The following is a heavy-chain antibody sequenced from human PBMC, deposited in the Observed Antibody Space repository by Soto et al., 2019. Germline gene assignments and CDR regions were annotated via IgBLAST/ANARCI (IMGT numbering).Heavy chain of an antibody. Sequence: TGGSLRLSCAASGFTFSNYVMSWVRQAPGKGLEWVSLISGSGGRTYYADSVKGRFTISRDNSKNTLYLQMNSLRVEDTAVYYCAKDIVQSSSSDLFDYWGQGTLVTVSS. J-gene: IGHJ4*02. CDR3: AKDIVQSSSSDLFDY. CDR1: GFTFSNYV. CDR2: ISGSGGRT. V-gene: IGHV3-23*01. D-gene: IGHD6-6*01.